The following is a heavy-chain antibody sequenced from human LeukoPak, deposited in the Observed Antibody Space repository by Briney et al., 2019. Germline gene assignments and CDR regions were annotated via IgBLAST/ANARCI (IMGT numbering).Heavy chain of an antibody. D-gene: IGHD3-16*01. J-gene: IGHJ4*02. CDR2: INWNGGST. V-gene: IGHV3-20*04. CDR3: ARAGSYGSGYYFDY. CDR1: GFTFDDYG. Sequence: PGGSLRLSCAASGFTFDDYGMSWVRQAPGKGLEWDSGINWNGGSTGYADSVKGRFTISRDNAKNSLYLQMNSLRAEDTALYYCARAGSYGSGYYFDYWGQGTLVTVSS.